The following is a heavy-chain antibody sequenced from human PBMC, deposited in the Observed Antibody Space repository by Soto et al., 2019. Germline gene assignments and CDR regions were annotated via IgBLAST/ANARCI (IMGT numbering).Heavy chain of an antibody. V-gene: IGHV4-59*01. CDR3: ARGGWKLFDY. Sequence: PSETLSLTCTVSGGSISSYYWNWIRQPPGKGLEWIGYVYYSGIPNYNPSLKSRLTISVDTSKNQFSLKLSSVTAADTAVYYCARGGWKLFDYWGQGTLVTVS. J-gene: IGHJ4*02. CDR2: VYYSGIP. CDR1: GGSISSYY. D-gene: IGHD6-19*01.